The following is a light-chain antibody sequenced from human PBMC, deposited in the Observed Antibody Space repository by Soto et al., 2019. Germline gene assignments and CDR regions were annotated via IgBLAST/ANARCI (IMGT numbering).Light chain of an antibody. J-gene: IGLJ3*02. CDR3: GSYTSSSTRV. CDR1: SSDVGGYDY. Sequence: QSVLTQPASVSGSPGQSITIYCTGTSSDVGGYDYVSWYQQHPGKAPKLMIYEVTNRPSGVSNRFSGSKSGNTASLTISGLQAEDEADYYCGSYTSSSTRVFGGGTKLTVL. V-gene: IGLV2-14*01. CDR2: EVT.